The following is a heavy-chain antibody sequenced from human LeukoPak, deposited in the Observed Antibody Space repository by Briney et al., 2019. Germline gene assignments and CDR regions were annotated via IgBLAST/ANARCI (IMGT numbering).Heavy chain of an antibody. CDR1: GFTFSSYA. CDR3: AKRRYFEGWFDP. D-gene: IGHD3-9*01. J-gene: IGHJ5*02. CDR2: ISGSGGST. Sequence: TGGSLRLSCAASGFTFSSYAMSWVRQAPGKGLEWVSAISGSGGSTYYADSEKGRFTISRDNSKNTLYLQMNSLRAEDTAVYYCAKRRYFEGWFDPWGQGTLVTVSS. V-gene: IGHV3-23*01.